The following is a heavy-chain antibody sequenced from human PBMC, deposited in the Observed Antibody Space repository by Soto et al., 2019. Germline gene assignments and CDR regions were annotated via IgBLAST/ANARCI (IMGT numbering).Heavy chain of an antibody. D-gene: IGHD2-2*01. CDR1: GGSISSYY. CDR2: IYYSGST. Sequence: SETLSITCTVSGGSISSYYWSWIRQPPGKGLEWIGYIYYSGSTNYNPSLKSRVTISVDTSKNQFSLKLSSVTAADTAVYYCARLDCSSTSCLYDFDYWGQGTLVTVSS. J-gene: IGHJ4*02. CDR3: ARLDCSSTSCLYDFDY. V-gene: IGHV4-59*01.